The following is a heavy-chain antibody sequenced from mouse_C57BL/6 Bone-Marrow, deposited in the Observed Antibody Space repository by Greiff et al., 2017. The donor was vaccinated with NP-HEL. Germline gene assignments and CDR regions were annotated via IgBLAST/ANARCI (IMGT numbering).Heavy chain of an antibody. Sequence: EVKLVESGGGLVKPGGSLKLSCAASGFTFSSYAMSWVRQTPEKRLEWVATISDGGSYTYYPDNVKGRFTISRDNAKNNLYLQMSHLKSEDTAMYYCARECLYGNYPLFDYWGQGTTLTVSS. CDR3: ARECLYGNYPLFDY. J-gene: IGHJ2*01. V-gene: IGHV5-4*01. CDR2: ISDGGSYT. D-gene: IGHD2-1*01. CDR1: GFTFSSYA.